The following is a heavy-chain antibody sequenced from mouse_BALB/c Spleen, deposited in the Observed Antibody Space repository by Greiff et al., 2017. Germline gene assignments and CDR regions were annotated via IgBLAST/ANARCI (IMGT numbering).Heavy chain of an antibody. CDR2: IRSKSNNYAT. Sequence: EAGGGLVQPKGSLKLSCAASGFTFNTNAMNWVRQAPGKGLEWVARIRSKSNNYATYYADSVKDRFTISRDDSQSMLYLQMNNLKTEDTAMYYCVSSYGNYAWFAYWGQGTLVTVSA. CDR1: GFTFNTNA. D-gene: IGHD2-10*02. V-gene: IGHV10S3*01. CDR3: VSSYGNYAWFAY. J-gene: IGHJ3*01.